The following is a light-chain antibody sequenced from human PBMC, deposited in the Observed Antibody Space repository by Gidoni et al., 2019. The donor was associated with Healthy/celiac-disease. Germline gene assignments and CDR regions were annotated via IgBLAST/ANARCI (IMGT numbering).Light chain of an antibody. Sequence: QSVLSHPPSASVTPGQRVTISCSGSSSNIGSNYVYWYQQLPGTAPKLLIYSNNQRPSGVPDRFSGSKSGTSASLAISGLRSEDEADYYCAAWDDSLSVVFGGGTKLTVL. CDR2: SNN. V-gene: IGLV1-47*02. CDR1: SSNIGSNY. J-gene: IGLJ2*01. CDR3: AAWDDSLSVV.